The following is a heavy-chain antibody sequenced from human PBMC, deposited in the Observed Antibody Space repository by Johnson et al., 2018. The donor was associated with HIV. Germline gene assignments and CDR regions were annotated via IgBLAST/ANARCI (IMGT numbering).Heavy chain of an antibody. J-gene: IGHJ3*02. D-gene: IGHD2-21*01. CDR1: GFTFSSNY. V-gene: IGHV3-66*04. Sequence: VQLVESGGGLVQPGGSLRLSCAASGFTFSSNYMSWVRQAPGKGLEWVSVIDTAGSTYDADSVKGRFTISRDISKNTLYLQMNSLRAEDTAVYYCATLGVVIATREAFDIWGQGTMVTVSS. CDR3: ATLGVVIATREAFDI. CDR2: IDTAGST.